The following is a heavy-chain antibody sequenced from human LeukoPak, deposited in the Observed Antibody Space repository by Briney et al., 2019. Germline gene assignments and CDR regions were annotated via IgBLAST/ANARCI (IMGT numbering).Heavy chain of an antibody. J-gene: IGHJ4*02. D-gene: IGHD6-13*01. CDR3: ARAGAAAGTFDY. Sequence: GGSLSLFCAASGFPVSSNYMSWVRQAPGKGLEWVSVIYSCGSTYYADSVKGRFTISRDNSKNTLYLQMNSLRAEDTAVYYCARAGAAAGTFDYWGQGTLVTVSS. V-gene: IGHV3-53*01. CDR1: GFPVSSNY. CDR2: IYSCGST.